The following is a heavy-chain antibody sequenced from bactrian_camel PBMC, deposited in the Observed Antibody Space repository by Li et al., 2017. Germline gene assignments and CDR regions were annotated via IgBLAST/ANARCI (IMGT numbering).Heavy chain of an antibody. CDR2: IRSDGTRT. CDR3: VRFGSQFATLASSAVN. V-gene: IGHV3S10*01. J-gene: IGHJ4*01. CDR1: GFTFSSYD. D-gene: IGHD1*01. Sequence: QLVESGGGLVQPGGSLRLSCAASGFTFSSYDMSWARQAPGKGLEWVSSIRSDGTRTFYTNSVKGRFTISRDNAKNTMYLQMHSLKPDDTAVYYCVRFGSQFATLASSAVNWGQGTQVTVS.